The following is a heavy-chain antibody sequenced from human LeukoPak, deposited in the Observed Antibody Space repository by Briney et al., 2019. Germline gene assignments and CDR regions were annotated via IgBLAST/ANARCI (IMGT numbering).Heavy chain of an antibody. CDR3: ARVYYDSSGYYEPSSYFDY. V-gene: IGHV3-48*01. CDR1: GFTFSTYT. D-gene: IGHD3-22*01. Sequence: GGSLRLSCSASGFTFSTYTMNWVRQAPGKGLEWVSYISSGSSTIYYADSVKGRFTISRDNAKNSLYLQMNSLGAEDTAVYYCARVYYDSSGYYEPSSYFDYWGQGTLVTVSS. CDR2: ISSGSSTI. J-gene: IGHJ4*02.